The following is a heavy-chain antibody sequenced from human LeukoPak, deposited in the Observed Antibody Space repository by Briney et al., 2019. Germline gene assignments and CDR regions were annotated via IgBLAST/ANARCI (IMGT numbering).Heavy chain of an antibody. Sequence: PGGSLRLSCAASGFTLSSYAMSWVRQAPGKGLEWVSAISGSGGSTYYADSVKGRFTISRDNSKNTLYLQMNSLRAEDTAVYYCAKAPFGAVAGMGVDYWGQGTLVTVSS. CDR1: GFTLSSYA. D-gene: IGHD6-19*01. V-gene: IGHV3-23*01. CDR3: AKAPFGAVAGMGVDY. CDR2: ISGSGGST. J-gene: IGHJ4*02.